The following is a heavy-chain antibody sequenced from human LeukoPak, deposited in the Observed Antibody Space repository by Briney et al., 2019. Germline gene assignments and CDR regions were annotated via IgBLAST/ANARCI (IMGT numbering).Heavy chain of an antibody. J-gene: IGHJ4*02. CDR2: INHSGST. CDR3: ARGGPDY. Sequence: PSETLSLTCAVYGGSFSGYYWSWIRQPPGKGLEWIGEINHSGSTNYNPSLKSRVTISVDTSKNQFPLKLSSVTAADTAVYYCARGGPDYWGQGTLVTVSS. CDR1: GGSFSGYY. V-gene: IGHV4-34*01.